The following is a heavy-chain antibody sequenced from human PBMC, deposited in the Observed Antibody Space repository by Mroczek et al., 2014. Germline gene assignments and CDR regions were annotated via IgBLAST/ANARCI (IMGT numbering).Heavy chain of an antibody. Sequence: SGAEVKKPGSSVKVSCKASGGTFSSYAISWVRQAPGQGLEWMGGIIPIFGTANYAQKFQGRVTITADESTSTAYMELSSLRSEDTAVYYCASNPSCTNGVCYRGHYFDYWGQGTLVTVSS. D-gene: IGHD2-8*01. CDR1: GGTFSSYA. CDR2: IIPIFGTA. CDR3: ASNPSCTNGVCYRGHYFDY. J-gene: IGHJ4*02. V-gene: IGHV1-69*01.